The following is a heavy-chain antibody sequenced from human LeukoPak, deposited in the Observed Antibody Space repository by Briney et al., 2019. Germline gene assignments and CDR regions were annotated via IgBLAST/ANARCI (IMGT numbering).Heavy chain of an antibody. Sequence: PGGSLRLSCAASGFTFNDYYMSWLRQAPGKGLEWLSYINIGGTNTHYADSVKGRFTISRDNAKKSLCLEMNNLRAEDTAVYYCATDGPGFDTWGQGVLVTVCS. J-gene: IGHJ5*02. CDR1: GFTFNDYY. V-gene: IGHV3-11*01. CDR2: INIGGTNT. CDR3: ATDGPGFDT.